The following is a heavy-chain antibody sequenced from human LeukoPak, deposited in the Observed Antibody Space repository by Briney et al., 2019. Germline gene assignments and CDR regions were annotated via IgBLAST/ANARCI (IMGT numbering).Heavy chain of an antibody. D-gene: IGHD1-26*01. V-gene: IGHV4-34*01. CDR1: GGSFSGYY. CDR3: ARVGATLFYYFDY. CDR2: INHSGST. Sequence: SETLSLTCAVYGGSFSGYYWSWIRQPPGKGLEWIGEINHSGSTNYNPSLKSRVTISVDTSKNQFSLKLSSVTAADTAVYYCARVGATLFYYFDYWGQGTLVTVSS. J-gene: IGHJ4*02.